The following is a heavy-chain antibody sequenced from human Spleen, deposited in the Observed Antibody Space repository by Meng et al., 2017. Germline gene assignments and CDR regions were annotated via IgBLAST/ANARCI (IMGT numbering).Heavy chain of an antibody. V-gene: IGHV4-61*02. J-gene: IGHJ5*02. Sequence: LRLSCTVSGGSISSSGYYWSWIRQPAGKGLEWIGRVYTSGRTKFSPSLESRVTLSLDTSKSQFSLKLSSVTAADTAVYYCARDRGTMVRGVIITSWFDPWGQGTLVTVSS. CDR3: ARDRGTMVRGVIITSWFDP. CDR2: VYTSGRT. D-gene: IGHD3-10*01. CDR1: GGSISSSGYY.